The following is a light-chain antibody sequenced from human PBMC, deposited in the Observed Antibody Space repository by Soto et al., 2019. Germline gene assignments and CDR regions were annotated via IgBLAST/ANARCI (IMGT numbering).Light chain of an antibody. J-gene: IGKJ5*01. V-gene: IGKV1-16*02. CDR1: QGINND. CDR2: ETS. Sequence: DIQMTQSPSSLSASVGDRVTITCRASQGINNDLAWFQQKPGKAPKSLIYETSTLQSGVPSKFSGSGSGTDFTLTISDLQPEDFATYYCQQYNNYPLTFGQGTRLETK. CDR3: QQYNNYPLT.